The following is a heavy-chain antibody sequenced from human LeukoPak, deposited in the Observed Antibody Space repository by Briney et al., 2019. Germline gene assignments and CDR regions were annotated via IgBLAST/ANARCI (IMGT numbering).Heavy chain of an antibody. CDR2: IRKDGSER. CDR1: GFPFSNYW. D-gene: IGHD6-19*01. J-gene: IGHJ4*02. Sequence: GGSLRLSCAASGFPFSNYWMNWVRQAPGNAREWVAYIRKDGSERYYVDSVKGRFTISRDNARNSLYLQMNSLRADDTAVYYCARHTSGQPFDYWGQGTLVTVSS. V-gene: IGHV3-7*03. CDR3: ARHTSGQPFDY.